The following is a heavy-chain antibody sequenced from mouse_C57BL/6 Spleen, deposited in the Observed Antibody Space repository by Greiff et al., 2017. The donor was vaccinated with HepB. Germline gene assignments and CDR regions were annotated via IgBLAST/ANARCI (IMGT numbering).Heavy chain of an antibody. CDR2: ISDGGSYT. CDR3: AREPLPDGSWFAY. J-gene: IGHJ3*01. V-gene: IGHV5-4*01. CDR1: GFTFSSYA. D-gene: IGHD2-3*01. Sequence: EVKVVESGGGLVKPGGSLKLSCAASGFTFSSYAMSWVRQTPEKRLEWVATISDGGSYTYYPDNVKGRFTISRDNAKNNLYLQMSHLKSEDTAMYYCAREPLPDGSWFAYWGQGTLVTVSA.